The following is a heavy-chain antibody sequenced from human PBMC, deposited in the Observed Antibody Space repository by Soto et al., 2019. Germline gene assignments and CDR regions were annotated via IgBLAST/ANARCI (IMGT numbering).Heavy chain of an antibody. D-gene: IGHD3-22*01. CDR1: GGSISSGDYY. Sequence: QVQLQESGPGLVKPSQTLSLTCTVSGGSISSGDYYWSWIRQPPGKGLEWIGYIYYSGSTYYNPSLTSRVTISVDTSKNQFSLKLSSVTAADTAVYYCARVNYYDSSGYYSLYAFDIWGQGTMVTVSS. CDR2: IYYSGST. J-gene: IGHJ3*02. V-gene: IGHV4-30-4*01. CDR3: ARVNYYDSSGYYSLYAFDI.